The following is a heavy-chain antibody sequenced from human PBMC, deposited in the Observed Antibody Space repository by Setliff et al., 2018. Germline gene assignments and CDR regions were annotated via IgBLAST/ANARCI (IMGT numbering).Heavy chain of an antibody. J-gene: IGHJ6*02. Sequence: SVKVSCKASGYTFTSYYMHWVRQAPGQGLEWMGGIIPIFGTANYAQKFQGRVTITADESTSTAYMELSSLRSEDTAVYYCARGATMVRGVIIYYYYYGMDVWGQGTTVTVSS. V-gene: IGHV1-69*13. CDR1: GYTFTSYY. D-gene: IGHD3-10*01. CDR2: IIPIFGTA. CDR3: ARGATMVRGVIIYYYYYGMDV.